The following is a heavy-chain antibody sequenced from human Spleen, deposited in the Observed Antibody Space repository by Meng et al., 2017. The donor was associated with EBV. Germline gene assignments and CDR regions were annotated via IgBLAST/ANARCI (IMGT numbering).Heavy chain of an antibody. Sequence: QGQLVQSGAEVKKPGASVRVSCEAFGYTFTDYDINWVRQATGQGLEWVGWMNPNSGDAGFAQKFQGRVTMTSTPSITTAYMELSDLRSDDTAVYYCASGASYFWTWGQGTLVTVSS. J-gene: IGHJ4*02. D-gene: IGHD3/OR15-3a*01. V-gene: IGHV1-8*01. CDR3: ASGASYFWT. CDR1: GYTFTDYD. CDR2: MNPNSGDA.